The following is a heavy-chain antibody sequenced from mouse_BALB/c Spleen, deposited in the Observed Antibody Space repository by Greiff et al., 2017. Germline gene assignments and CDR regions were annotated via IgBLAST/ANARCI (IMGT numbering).Heavy chain of an antibody. CDR1: GYSITSDYA. CDR3: AREGIDWLYYFDY. V-gene: IGHV3-2*02. J-gene: IGHJ2*01. D-gene: IGHD2-2*01. Sequence: VQLQQSGPGLVKPSQSLSLTCTVTGYSITSDYAWNWIRQFPGNKLEWMGYISYSGSTSYNPSLKSRISITRDTSKNQFFLQLNSVTTEDTATYYCAREGIDWLYYFDYWGQGTTLTVSS. CDR2: ISYSGST.